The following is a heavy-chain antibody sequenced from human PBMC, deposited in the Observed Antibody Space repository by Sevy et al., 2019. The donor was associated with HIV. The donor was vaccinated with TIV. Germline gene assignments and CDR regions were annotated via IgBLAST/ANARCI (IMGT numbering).Heavy chain of an antibody. CDR2: IYYSGST. D-gene: IGHD3-22*01. V-gene: IGHV4-31*03. J-gene: IGHJ3*02. Sequence: SETLSLTCTVSGGSISSGGYYWSWIRQHPGKGLEWIGYIYYSGSTYYNPSLKSRVTISVDTFKKQFSLKLTSMTAAETAVYYCARTDSSGYYSGVDAFDIWGQGTMVTVSS. CDR1: GGSISSGGYY. CDR3: ARTDSSGYYSGVDAFDI.